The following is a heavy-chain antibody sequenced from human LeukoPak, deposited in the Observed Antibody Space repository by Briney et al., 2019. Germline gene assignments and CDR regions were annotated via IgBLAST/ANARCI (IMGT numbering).Heavy chain of an antibody. CDR2: MNPNSGGT. V-gene: IGHV1-2*06. D-gene: IGHD6-13*01. J-gene: IGHJ3*02. CDR1: GYTFTGYY. CDR3: ALLAAAGTNDAFDI. Sequence: ASVKVSCKASGYTFTGYYMHWVRQAPGQGLEWMGRMNPNSGGTNYAQKFQGRVTMTRDTSISTAYMELSRLRSDDTAVYYCALLAAAGTNDAFDIWGQGTMVTVPS.